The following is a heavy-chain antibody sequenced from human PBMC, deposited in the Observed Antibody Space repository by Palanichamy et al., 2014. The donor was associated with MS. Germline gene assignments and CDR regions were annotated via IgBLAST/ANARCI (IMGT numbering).Heavy chain of an antibody. D-gene: IGHD6-13*01. CDR1: GFTFSSYW. V-gene: IGHV3-74*03. J-gene: IGHJ6*02. CDR3: ARVLAGGCMDV. CDR2: IDGDGNNI. Sequence: EVQLVESGGGVLQPGGSLRLSCAASGFTFSSYWMHWVRQASGKGLVWVSRIDGDGNNIQYAGSVKGRFTISRDNAKNTLYLQMNSLRVEGTAVYYCARVLAGGCMDVWGQGTTVTISS.